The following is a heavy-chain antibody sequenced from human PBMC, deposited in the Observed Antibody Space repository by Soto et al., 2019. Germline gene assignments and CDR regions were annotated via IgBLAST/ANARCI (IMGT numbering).Heavy chain of an antibody. J-gene: IGHJ3*02. CDR3: ASVAIFGVVIGAFDI. V-gene: IGHV1-18*01. D-gene: IGHD3-3*01. CDR2: ISAYNGNT. CDR1: GYTFTSYG. Sequence: ASVKVSCKASGYTFTSYGISWVRQAPGQGLEWMGWISAYNGNTNYAQKLQGRVTMTTDTSTSTAYMELRSLRSDDTAVYYCASVAIFGVVIGAFDIRGQGTMVTVSS.